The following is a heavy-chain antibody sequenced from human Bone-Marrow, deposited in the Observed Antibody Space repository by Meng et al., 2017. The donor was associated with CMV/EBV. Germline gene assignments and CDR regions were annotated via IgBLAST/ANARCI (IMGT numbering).Heavy chain of an antibody. V-gene: IGHV3-30*03. Sequence: GGSLRLSCAASGFSFSNSVMHWVRQAPGKGLEWVAAISHDGDDKFYVDSVKGRFTISRDNTKNTLYLHLNRLRVDDTALYYCKEVDEWGQGTRVTASS. CDR1: GFSFSNSV. CDR3: KEVDE. J-gene: IGHJ4*02. CDR2: ISHDGDDK.